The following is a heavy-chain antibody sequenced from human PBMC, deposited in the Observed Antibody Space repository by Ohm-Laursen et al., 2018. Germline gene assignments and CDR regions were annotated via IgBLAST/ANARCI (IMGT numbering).Heavy chain of an antibody. CDR1: GLTFSDYY. D-gene: IGHD5-12*01. CDR2: ISSSGSTI. J-gene: IGHJ3*02. V-gene: IGHV3-11*01. Sequence: SLRLSCTASGLTFSDYYMSWIRQAPGKGLEWVSYISSSGSTIYYADSVKGRFTISRDNAKNSLYLQMNSLRAEDTAVYYCAEGGYDVVSAFDIWGQGTMVTVSS. CDR3: AEGGYDVVSAFDI.